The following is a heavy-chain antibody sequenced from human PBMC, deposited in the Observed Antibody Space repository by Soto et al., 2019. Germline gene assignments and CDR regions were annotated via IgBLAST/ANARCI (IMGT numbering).Heavy chain of an antibody. Sequence: QVQLVQSGAEEKKPGASVKVSCKASGYTFTNYAMHWVRQAPGQRLEWMGWINAGNGNTKYSQKFQGRVTITRDLAASTAYMELSSLRSEDTAVYYCARVSGYYLPDYWGQGTLVSVSS. CDR1: GYTFTNYA. CDR3: ARVSGYYLPDY. D-gene: IGHD5-12*01. J-gene: IGHJ4*02. V-gene: IGHV1-3*05. CDR2: INAGNGNT.